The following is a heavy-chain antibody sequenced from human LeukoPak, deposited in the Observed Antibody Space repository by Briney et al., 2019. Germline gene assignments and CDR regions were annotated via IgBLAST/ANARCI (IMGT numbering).Heavy chain of an antibody. Sequence: ASLKVSCKASGYTFTGYYMHWVRQAPGQGLEWMGWINPNSGGTNYAQKFQGRVTMTRDTSISTAHMELSRLRSDDTAVYYCATTMVLHYYGMDVWGQGTTVTVSS. V-gene: IGHV1-2*02. J-gene: IGHJ6*02. D-gene: IGHD4/OR15-4a*01. CDR1: GYTFTGYY. CDR2: INPNSGGT. CDR3: ATTMVLHYYGMDV.